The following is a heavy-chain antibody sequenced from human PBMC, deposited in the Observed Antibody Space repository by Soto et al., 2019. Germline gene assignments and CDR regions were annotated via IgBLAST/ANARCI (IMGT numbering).Heavy chain of an antibody. CDR3: ARAPPYCSGGSSYSEYYYYYYMDV. CDR1: GYTFTSYA. V-gene: IGHV1-3*01. Sequence: ASVKVSCKASGYTFTSYAMHWVRQAPGQRLEWMGWINAGNGNTKYSQKFQGRVTITRDTSASTAYMELSSLRSEDTAVYYCARAPPYCSGGSSYSEYYYYYYMDVWGKGTTVTVSS. D-gene: IGHD2-15*01. CDR2: INAGNGNT. J-gene: IGHJ6*03.